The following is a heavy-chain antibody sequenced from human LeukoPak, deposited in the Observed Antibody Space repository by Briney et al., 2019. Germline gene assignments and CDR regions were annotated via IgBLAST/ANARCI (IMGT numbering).Heavy chain of an antibody. CDR1: GFTFSDYY. CDR2: IGNAGDT. Sequence: PGGPLRLTCAASGFTFSDYYMHWIRQATGKGLEWISAIGNAGDTYYTGSVKGRFTISRENAKDSLYLQMNRLRAGDTAVYYCARVAKERVGGVYYFDYWGQGTLVTVSS. V-gene: IGHV3-13*01. CDR3: ARVAKERVGGVYYFDY. D-gene: IGHD1-1*01. J-gene: IGHJ4*02.